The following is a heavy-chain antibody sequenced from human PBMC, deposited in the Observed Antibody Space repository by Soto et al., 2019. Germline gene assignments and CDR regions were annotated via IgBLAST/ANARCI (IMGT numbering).Heavy chain of an antibody. CDR3: AKGALTGTTADAVDV. CDR1: GFTFSGCC. J-gene: IGHJ3*01. CDR2: ISRNGGST. Sequence: GGSLTLYCAASGFTFSGCCMSWFRQAPGEGLEWVSAISRNGGSTNYADSVKGRFTISRDNSKNTLYLQMDSLRAEDTAVYYCAKGALTGTTADAVDVWGQGTMVTVSS. V-gene: IGHV3-23*01. D-gene: IGHD1-7*01.